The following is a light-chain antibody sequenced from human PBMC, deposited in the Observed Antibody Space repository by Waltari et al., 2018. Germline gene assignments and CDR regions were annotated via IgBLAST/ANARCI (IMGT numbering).Light chain of an antibody. J-gene: IGLJ2*01. CDR2: LNGDGSH. CDR1: SGHSHYA. Sequence: QLVLTQSPSASASLGASVKRPCTLSSGHSHYATAWHQQQPKKGPRYLMKLNGDGSHTKGDGIPDRFSGSSSGAERFLTISSLQSEDEGDYYCQTWDTDIHVVFGGGTKLIVL. CDR3: QTWDTDIHVV. V-gene: IGLV4-69*01.